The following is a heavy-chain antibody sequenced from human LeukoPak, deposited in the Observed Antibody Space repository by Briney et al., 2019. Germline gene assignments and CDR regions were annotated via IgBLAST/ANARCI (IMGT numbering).Heavy chain of an antibody. V-gene: IGHV4-39*01. J-gene: IGHJ1*01. CDR3: ARRRYYDSTGYLD. D-gene: IGHD3-22*01. CDR1: GGSISSSSYY. CDR2: IYYSGRA. Sequence: SETLSLTCSVSGGSISSSSYYWGWIRQPPGKGLEWIGEIYYSGRAYYNSSLKSRLTISVDTSWNQFSLKLSSVTAADTGVYYCARRRYYDSTGYLDWGQGTLVSVST.